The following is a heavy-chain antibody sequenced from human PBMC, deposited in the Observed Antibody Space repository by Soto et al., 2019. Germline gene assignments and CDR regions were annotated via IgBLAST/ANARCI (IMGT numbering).Heavy chain of an antibody. Sequence: GGSLRLSCAASGFTFSSYWMHWVRQAPGKGLVWVSRINSDGSSTSYADSVKGRFTISRDNAKNTLYLQMNSLRAEDTAVYYCAREGHYCSSTSCYNENNWFDPWGQGTLVTVPQ. CDR1: GFTFSSYW. CDR3: AREGHYCSSTSCYNENNWFDP. D-gene: IGHD2-2*01. V-gene: IGHV3-74*01. J-gene: IGHJ5*02. CDR2: INSDGSST.